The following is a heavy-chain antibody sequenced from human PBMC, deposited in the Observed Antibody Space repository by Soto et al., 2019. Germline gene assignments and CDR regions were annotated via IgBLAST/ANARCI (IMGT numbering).Heavy chain of an antibody. J-gene: IGHJ6*02. CDR1: GYSFTSYW. V-gene: IGHV5-51*01. CDR3: ARTAAAGPVGNYYGMDV. Sequence: GESLKISCKGSGYSFTSYWIGWVRQMPGKGLEWMGIIYPGDSDTRCSPSFQGQVTISADKSISTAYLQWSSLKASDTAMYYCARTAAAGPVGNYYGMDVWGQGTTVTVSS. D-gene: IGHD6-13*01. CDR2: IYPGDSDT.